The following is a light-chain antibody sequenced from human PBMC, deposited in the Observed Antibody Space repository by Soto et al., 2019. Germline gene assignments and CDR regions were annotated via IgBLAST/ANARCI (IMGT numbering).Light chain of an antibody. CDR2: DAS. CDR1: QSVSRY. CDR3: QQRSNWPIT. Sequence: EVVMTQSPGTLSLSPWERATVSCRASQSVSRYLAWYQQKPGQAPRLLIYDASNRATGIPARFSGSGSGTDFTLTISGLEPEDFAVYYCQQRSNWPITFGQGARLEIK. J-gene: IGKJ5*01. V-gene: IGKV3-11*01.